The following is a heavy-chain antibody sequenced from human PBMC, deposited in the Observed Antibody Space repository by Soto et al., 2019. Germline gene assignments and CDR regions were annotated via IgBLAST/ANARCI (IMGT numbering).Heavy chain of an antibody. D-gene: IGHD2-15*01. Sequence: GGSLRLSFAGSGFTFGYSYMSWIRQAPGKGLEWLSYISPGSRYPAYADSVKGRFTISRDNAKRSLYLQMMSLTAEDTAIYYCVRGGGGGLFDPCGQGTMVTVSS. CDR2: ISPGSRYP. J-gene: IGHJ5*02. CDR3: VRGGGGGLFDP. V-gene: IGHV3-11*06. CDR1: GFTFGYSY.